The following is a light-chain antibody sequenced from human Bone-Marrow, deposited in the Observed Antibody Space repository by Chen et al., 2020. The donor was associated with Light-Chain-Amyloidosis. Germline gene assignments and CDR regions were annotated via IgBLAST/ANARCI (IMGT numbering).Light chain of an antibody. CDR3: CSYAGRNNEVV. V-gene: IGLV2-8*01. J-gene: IGLJ2*01. Sequence: QSALTQPPSASGSPGQSVTISCTGTSGDVGGYKYVSWYQQYPGKAPTLIIFQVDKRSSGVPDRYSGSRSGNTASLTVSGLQAEDEAYYYCCSYAGRNNEVVFGGGTKLTVL. CDR2: QVD. CDR1: SGDVGGYKY.